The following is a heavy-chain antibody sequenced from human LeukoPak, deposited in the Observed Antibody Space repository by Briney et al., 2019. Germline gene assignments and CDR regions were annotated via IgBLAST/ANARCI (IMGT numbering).Heavy chain of an antibody. V-gene: IGHV1-69*13. J-gene: IGHJ3*02. Sequence: SVKVSCKASGGTFSSYAISWVRQAPGQGLEWMGGIIPIFGTANYAQKFQGRVTITADESTSTAYMELSSLRSEDTAVYYCARATDQNDAFDIWGQGTMVTVSS. CDR3: ARATDQNDAFDI. CDR1: GGTFSSYA. CDR2: IIPIFGTA. D-gene: IGHD4-17*01.